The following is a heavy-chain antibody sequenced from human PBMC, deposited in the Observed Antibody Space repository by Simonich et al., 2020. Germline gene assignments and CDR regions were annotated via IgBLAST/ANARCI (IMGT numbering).Heavy chain of an antibody. J-gene: IGHJ4*02. CDR2: SIADKAKT. CDR3: ARASRGTWWYYYFDY. Sequence: QVQLVQSGAEVKKPGASVKVSCKASGYTFTSYGISWVRQAPGQGLEWMGWSIADKAKTNSAQKLQGRVTMTTDTSTSTAYMELRSLGSDDAAVYYCARASRGTWWYYYFDYWGQGTLVTVSS. CDR1: GYTFTSYG. V-gene: IGHV1-18*01. D-gene: IGHD2-15*01.